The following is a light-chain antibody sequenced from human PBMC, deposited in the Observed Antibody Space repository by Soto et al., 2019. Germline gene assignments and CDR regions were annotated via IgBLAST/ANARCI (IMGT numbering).Light chain of an antibody. CDR2: GAS. CDR3: QQYNSSPRT. V-gene: IGKV3-20*01. CDR1: QSVSSNF. J-gene: IGKJ1*01. Sequence: PGERATLSCRASQSVSSNFLAWYQQKPGQAPRLLIYGASTRATGIPDRFSGSGSGTDFTLTVSRLEPEDFAVYYCQQYNSSPRTFGQGTKVEIK.